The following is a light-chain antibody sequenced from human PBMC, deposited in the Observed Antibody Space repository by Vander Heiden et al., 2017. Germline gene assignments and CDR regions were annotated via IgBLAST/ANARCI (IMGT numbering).Light chain of an antibody. CDR1: SSDVGGYKY. J-gene: IGLJ2*01. CDR2: EFN. V-gene: IGLV2-8*01. CDR3: ISYAGSNNLV. Sequence: QSALTQPPSASGSPGQSVTVSCTGTSSDVGGYKYVSWYQQHSGKPPKLMIDEFNKRPSCVPDRFAVSKSGNTASLTVSGLQAEDEADYYCISYAGSNNLVFGGGTKLTVL.